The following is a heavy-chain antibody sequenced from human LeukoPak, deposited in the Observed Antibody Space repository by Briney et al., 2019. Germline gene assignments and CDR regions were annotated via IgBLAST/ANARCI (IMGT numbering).Heavy chain of an antibody. J-gene: IGHJ4*02. D-gene: IGHD6-13*01. CDR1: GFTFSTCT. V-gene: IGHV3-21*01. Sequence: GGSLRLPCAASGFTFSTCTMNWVRQAPGKGLEWVSSITTTSSFYADSVKGRFTISRDNAKNSLYLQMDSLRADDTAVYYCARDSVEAAVSAYWSQGTLVTVSS. CDR3: ARDSVEAAVSAY. CDR2: ITTTSS.